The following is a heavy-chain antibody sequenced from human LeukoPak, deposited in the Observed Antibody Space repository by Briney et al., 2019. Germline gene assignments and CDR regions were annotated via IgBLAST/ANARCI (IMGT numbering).Heavy chain of an antibody. CDR2: IYPGDSDT. CDR3: ARHVGYYYYYMDV. V-gene: IGHV5-51*01. Sequence: GESLKISCKGSGYSFTSYWIGWVRQMPGKGLEGMGIIYPGDSDTRYSPSFQGQGTISADKSISTAYLQWSSLKASDTAMYYCARHVGYYYYYMDVWGKGTTVTISS. J-gene: IGHJ6*03. CDR1: GYSFTSYW. D-gene: IGHD2-15*01.